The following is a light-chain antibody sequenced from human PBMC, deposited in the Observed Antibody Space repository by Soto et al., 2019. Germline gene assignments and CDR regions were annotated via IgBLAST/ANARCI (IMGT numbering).Light chain of an antibody. J-gene: IGKJ5*01. CDR2: DAS. Sequence: DIQMTQSHSTLSSSVGDRVTITCRASQSISFWLAWYQQKPGKAPKLLIYDASSFESGVPSRFSGSGSGTEFTLTISSLQPDDFAVYYCQQYNSWPPITFGQGTRLEI. CDR3: QQYNSWPPIT. CDR1: QSISFW. V-gene: IGKV1-5*01.